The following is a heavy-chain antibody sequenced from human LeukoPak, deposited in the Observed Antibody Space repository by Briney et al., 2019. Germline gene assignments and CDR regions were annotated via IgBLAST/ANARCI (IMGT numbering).Heavy chain of an antibody. D-gene: IGHD2-8*01. CDR3: STDPRLLMY. V-gene: IGHV3-11*01. CDR2: ISSSGSTI. CDR1: GFTFSDYY. J-gene: IGHJ4*01. Sequence: PGGSLRLSCAASGFTFSDYYMSWIRQAPGKGLEWVSYISSSGSTIYYADSVKGRFTISRDNAKNSLYLQMNSLRPEDTALYYCSTDPRLLMYWGHGTLVTVSS.